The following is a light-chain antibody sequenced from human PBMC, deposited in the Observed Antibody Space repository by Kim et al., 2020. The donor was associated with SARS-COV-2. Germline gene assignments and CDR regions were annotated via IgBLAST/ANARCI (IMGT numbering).Light chain of an antibody. CDR3: SSYARNTVI. J-gene: IGLJ2*01. V-gene: IGLV2-14*03. Sequence: QSALTQPASMTGSPGQSITISCSGSGSDIGATYSVSWYQQHPDKSPKLIIFDVNDRPSGISNRFSGSKSGNTASLTISGLQAADEADYYCSSYARNTVIFGGGTKLTVL. CDR2: DVN. CDR1: GSDIGATYS.